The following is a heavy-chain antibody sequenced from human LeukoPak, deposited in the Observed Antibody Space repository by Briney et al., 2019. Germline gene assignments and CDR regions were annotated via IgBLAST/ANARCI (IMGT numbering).Heavy chain of an antibody. CDR1: GYTLTELS. CDR3: ATDWCSGGSCYVDAFDI. CDR2: FDPEDGET. D-gene: IGHD2-15*01. J-gene: IGHJ3*02. V-gene: IGHV1-24*01. Sequence: ASVKVSCKVSGYTLTELSMHWVRQAPGKGLEWMGGFDPEDGETIYAQKFQGRVTMTEDTSTDTAYMELSSLRSEDTAVYYCATDWCSGGSCYVDAFDIWGQGTMVTVSS.